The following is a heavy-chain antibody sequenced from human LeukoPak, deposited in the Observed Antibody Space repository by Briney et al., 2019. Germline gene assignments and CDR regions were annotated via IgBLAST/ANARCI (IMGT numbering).Heavy chain of an antibody. CDR1: GFTFSNYA. CDR3: AKVVDFDY. Sequence: GGSLRLSCAASGFTFSNYAMSWVRQAPGKGLEWVSAIRSSGGSTYYTNSVKGRFTISRDNSRNTLYLQMNSLRADDTAVYYCAKVVDFDYWGQGILVTVSS. V-gene: IGHV3-23*01. CDR2: IRSSGGST. J-gene: IGHJ4*02.